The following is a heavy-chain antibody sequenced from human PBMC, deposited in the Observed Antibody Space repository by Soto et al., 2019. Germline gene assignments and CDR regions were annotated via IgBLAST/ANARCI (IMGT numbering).Heavy chain of an antibody. J-gene: IGHJ6*02. D-gene: IGHD3-10*01. CDR1: GGTFSSYT. CDR3: ARQDDGAGSYYNVPYYYGMDV. CDR2: IIPMLGIA. Sequence: QVQLVQSGAEVKKPGSSVKVSCKASGGTFSSYTISWVRQAPGQGLEWMGRIIPMLGIANYAQKFQGRVTITADKSTTTDYMEPSSLRSEDTAVDYCARQDDGAGSYYNVPYYYGMDVWGQGTTVTVSS. V-gene: IGHV1-69*02.